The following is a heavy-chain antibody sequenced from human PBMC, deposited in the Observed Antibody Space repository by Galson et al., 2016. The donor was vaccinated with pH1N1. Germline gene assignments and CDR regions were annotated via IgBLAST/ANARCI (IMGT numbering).Heavy chain of an antibody. CDR1: GFSISSSGMG. CDR3: AHREVTITNAFDV. J-gene: IGHJ3*01. V-gene: IGHV2-5*02. D-gene: IGHD5-12*01. CDR2: IYWDDDK. Sequence: PALVKPTQTLTLTCTFSGFSISSSGMGVGWIRQPPGKALEWLAVIYWDDDKRYSPSLKSRLTTTKDTSKNQVVLKMTNMDPADTATYYCAHREVTITNAFDVWGQGTMVTVSS.